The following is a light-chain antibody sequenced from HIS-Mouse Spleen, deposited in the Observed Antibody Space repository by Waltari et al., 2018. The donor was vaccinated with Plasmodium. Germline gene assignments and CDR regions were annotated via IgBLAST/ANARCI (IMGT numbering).Light chain of an antibody. CDR1: QGISSY. CDR2: AAS. CDR3: QQYYSYPYT. J-gene: IGKJ2*01. Sequence: AIRMTQSPSSFSASTGDRVTITCRASQGISSYLAGYQQKPGKAPNLLIYAASTLQSGVPSRFSGSGAGTDFTLTISCLQSEDFATYYCQQYYSYPYTFGQGTKLEIK. V-gene: IGKV1-8*01.